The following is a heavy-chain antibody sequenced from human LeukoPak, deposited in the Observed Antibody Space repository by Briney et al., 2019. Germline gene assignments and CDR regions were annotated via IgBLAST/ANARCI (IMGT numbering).Heavy chain of an antibody. V-gene: IGHV4-30-2*01. Sequence: PSETLSLTCTVSGGSISSGGYYWSWIRQPPGKGLEWIGYIYHSGSTYYNPSLKSRVTISVDRSKNQFSLKLSSVTAADTAVYYCARDFGPLDYWGQGTLVTVSS. D-gene: IGHD3-3*01. CDR3: ARDFGPLDY. J-gene: IGHJ4*02. CDR1: GGSISSGGYY. CDR2: IYHSGST.